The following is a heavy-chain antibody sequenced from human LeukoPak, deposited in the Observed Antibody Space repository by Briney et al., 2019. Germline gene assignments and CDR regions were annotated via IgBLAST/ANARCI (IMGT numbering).Heavy chain of an antibody. CDR1: GFTFSSYD. D-gene: IGHD2-15*01. J-gene: IGHJ3*02. Sequence: GRSLRLSCAASGFTFSSYDMHWVRQATGKGLEWVSAIGTVGDTYYPGSVKGRFTISRENAKNSLYLQMNSLRAGDTAVYYCARRVGGAFDIWGQGTMVTVSS. V-gene: IGHV3-13*01. CDR3: ARRVGGAFDI. CDR2: IGTVGDT.